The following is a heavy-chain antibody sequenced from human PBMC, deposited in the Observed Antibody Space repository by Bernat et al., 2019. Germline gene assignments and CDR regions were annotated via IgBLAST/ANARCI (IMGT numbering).Heavy chain of an antibody. V-gene: IGHV3-30-3*01. CDR1: GFSFSNYA. D-gene: IGHD6-6*01. Sequence: QVQLVESGGGVVQPGRSLRLSCAASGFSFSNYAMHWIRQAPGKGLEWVTVISYDGSNKYYADSVKGRFTISRDNSKNTLYLQMNSLRPEDTAVYYCARVVGGSSSQYFDYWGQGTLVTVSS. CDR2: ISYDGSNK. CDR3: ARVVGGSSSQYFDY. J-gene: IGHJ4*02.